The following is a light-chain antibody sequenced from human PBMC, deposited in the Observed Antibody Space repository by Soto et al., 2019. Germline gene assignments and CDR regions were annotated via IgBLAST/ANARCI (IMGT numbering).Light chain of an antibody. V-gene: IGLV4-69*01. CDR1: SRHSTYA. J-gene: IGLJ2*01. Sequence: QAVLTQSPSASASLGASVKLTCTLSSRHSTYAIAWHQQGPEKGPRFLLKLNNDGSHHRGDGVPHRFSGSTSGAERYLTISSLQPEDEGDYYCQTWGSGIVVFGGGTKLTVL. CDR3: QTWGSGIVV. CDR2: LNNDGSH.